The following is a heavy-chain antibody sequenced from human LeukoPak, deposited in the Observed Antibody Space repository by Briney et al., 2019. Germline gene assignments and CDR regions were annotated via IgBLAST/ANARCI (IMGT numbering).Heavy chain of an antibody. V-gene: IGHV4-59*01. Sequence: SETLSLTCTVSGGSISSYYWSWIRQPQGKGLEWIEYIYYSGSTNYNPSLKRRVTISVDTSKNQFSLKLSSVTAADTAVYYCASSTRDAFDIWGQGTMVTVSS. CDR1: GGSISSYY. D-gene: IGHD6-13*01. CDR2: IYYSGST. CDR3: ASSTRDAFDI. J-gene: IGHJ3*02.